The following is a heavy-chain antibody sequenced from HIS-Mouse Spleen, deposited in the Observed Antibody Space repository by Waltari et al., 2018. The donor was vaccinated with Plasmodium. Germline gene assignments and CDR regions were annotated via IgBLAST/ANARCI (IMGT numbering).Heavy chain of an antibody. J-gene: IGHJ4*02. D-gene: IGHD1-26*01. CDR3: ARRGGSYYYFDY. CDR1: GCSLSRRSYY. V-gene: IGHV4-39*01. Sequence: QLQLQESRPGLVKPSETLSPTCPVSGCSLSRRSYYWGWIRQPPGKGLEWIGSIYYSGSTYYNPSLKSRVTISVDTSKNQFSLKLSSVTAADTAVYYCARRGGSYYYFDYWGQGTLVTVSS. CDR2: IYYSGST.